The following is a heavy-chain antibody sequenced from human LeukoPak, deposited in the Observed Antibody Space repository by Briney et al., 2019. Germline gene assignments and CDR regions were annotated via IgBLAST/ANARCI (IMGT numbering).Heavy chain of an antibody. J-gene: IGHJ6*02. D-gene: IGHD2-2*02. V-gene: IGHV4-31*03. CDR2: IYYSGST. Sequence: SETLSLTCTVSGGSISSGGYYWSWIRQHPGKGLEWIGYIYYSGSTYYNPSLKSRVTISVDTSKNQFSLKLSSVTAADTAVYYCARGARYCSSTSCYTYYYYGMDVWGQGTTVTVSS. CDR1: GGSISSGGYY. CDR3: ARGARYCSSTSCYTYYYYGMDV.